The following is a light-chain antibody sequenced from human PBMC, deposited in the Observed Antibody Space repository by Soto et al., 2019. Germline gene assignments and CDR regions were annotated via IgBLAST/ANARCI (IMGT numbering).Light chain of an antibody. J-gene: IGKJ2*01. CDR1: QSISSW. CDR2: DAS. CDR3: QQYNSYSPA. Sequence: DLQMTQSPSTLSASVGDRVTITCRASQSISSWLAWYQQKPGKAPKLLIYDASSLESGVPSRCSGSGSGTEFTLTISSLQPDDFATYYCQQYNSYSPAFGQGTKLEIK. V-gene: IGKV1-5*01.